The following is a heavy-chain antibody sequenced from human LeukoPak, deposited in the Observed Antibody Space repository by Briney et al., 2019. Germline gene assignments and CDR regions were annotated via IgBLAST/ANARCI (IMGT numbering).Heavy chain of an antibody. J-gene: IGHJ4*02. D-gene: IGHD3-22*01. CDR3: AKDHSMIVRSSWSSLDY. Sequence: GGSLRLSCAASGFTFSTYGMSWVRQAPGKGLECVSAISGSGGGTYYSDSVKGRFTISRDNSKNTLYLQMNSLRAEDTAVYYCAKDHSMIVRSSWSSLDYWGQGTLVTVSS. CDR1: GFTFSTYG. CDR2: ISGSGGGT. V-gene: IGHV3-23*01.